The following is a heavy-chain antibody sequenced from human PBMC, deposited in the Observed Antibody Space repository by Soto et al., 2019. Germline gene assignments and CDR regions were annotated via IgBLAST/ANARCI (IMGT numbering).Heavy chain of an antibody. Sequence: GGSLRLSCAASGFTFRSFTMHWVRQAPGKGLEWVSTISSNSAYIYYTDALRGRFTISRDNAKNSLHLQMNCLKAEDTAVYYCTSDASRDSSARGWFDPWGPGTLVTVSS. CDR1: GFTFRSFT. J-gene: IGHJ5*02. D-gene: IGHD6-13*01. CDR2: ISSNSAYI. CDR3: TSDASRDSSARGWFDP. V-gene: IGHV3-21*01.